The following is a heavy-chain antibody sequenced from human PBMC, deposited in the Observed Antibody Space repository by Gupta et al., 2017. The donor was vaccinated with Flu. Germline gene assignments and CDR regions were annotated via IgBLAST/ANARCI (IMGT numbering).Heavy chain of an antibody. CDR1: GFSFGSYG. CDR2: IWYDGSNK. D-gene: IGHD2-2*01. V-gene: IGHV3-33*01. J-gene: IGHJ4*02. Sequence: QVQLVESGGGVVQPGTSLRLSCVVSGFSFGSYGMHWVRQAPGKGLEWVAIIWYDGSNKYYADSVKGRFTISRDNSKNTLVLQMRSLRAEDTAVYYCARCCQYQQSRENYWGQGTLVTVSS. CDR3: ARCCQYQQSRENY.